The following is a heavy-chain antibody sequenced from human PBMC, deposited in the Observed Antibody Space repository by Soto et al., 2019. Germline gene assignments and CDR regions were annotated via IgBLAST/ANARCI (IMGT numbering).Heavy chain of an antibody. D-gene: IGHD4-17*01. CDR2: ISYDGSNK. J-gene: IGHJ4*02. V-gene: IGHV3-30*18. CDR3: AKAPYGDYFDY. Sequence: QVQLVESGGGVVQPGRSLRLSCAASGFTFSSYGMHWVRQAPGKGLEWVAVISYDGSNKYYADSVKGRFTISRDNSKNTLYLQMNSLRAEDTAVYYCAKAPYGDYFDYWGQGTLVTVSS. CDR1: GFTFSSYG.